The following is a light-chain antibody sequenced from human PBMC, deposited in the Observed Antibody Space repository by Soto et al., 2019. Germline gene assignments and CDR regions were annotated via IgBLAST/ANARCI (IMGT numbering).Light chain of an antibody. J-gene: IGKJ1*01. CDR3: QQSYSSPPWT. CDR2: AAS. V-gene: IGKV1-39*01. CDR1: QGIRHD. Sequence: DIQMTQSPSSLSVSVGDRVTITCRASQGIRHDLGWYQQKPGKAPELLIYAASSVNSGVPPRFSGSGSGRDFTLTISSLRPEDIATYFCQQSYSSPPWTFGQGTKVDIK.